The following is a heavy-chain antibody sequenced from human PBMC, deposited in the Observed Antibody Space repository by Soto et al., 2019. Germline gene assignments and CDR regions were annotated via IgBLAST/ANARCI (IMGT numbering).Heavy chain of an antibody. V-gene: IGHV3-64*01. CDR3: ARAPYDFWSGHDI. J-gene: IGHJ3*02. D-gene: IGHD3-3*01. CDR1: GFTFSSYA. CDR2: ISSNGGST. Sequence: GGSLRLSCAASGFTFSSYAMHWIRQAPGKGLEYVSAISSNGGSTYYANSVKGRFTISRDNSKNTLYLQMGSLRAEDMAVYYCARAPYDFWSGHDIWGQGTMVTVSS.